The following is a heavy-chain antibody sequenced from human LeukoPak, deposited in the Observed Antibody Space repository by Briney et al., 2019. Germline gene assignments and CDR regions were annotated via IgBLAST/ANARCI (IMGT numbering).Heavy chain of an antibody. D-gene: IGHD2-2*02. V-gene: IGHV3-9*01. CDR2: ISWNSGSI. Sequence: GGSLRLSCAASGFTFDDYAMHWVRQAPGKGLEWVSGISWNSGSIGYADSVKGRFTISRDNAKNSLYLQMNSLRAEDTALYYRAKDMQDIVVVPAAIGFDYWGQGTLVTVSS. CDR3: AKDMQDIVVVPAAIGFDY. CDR1: GFTFDDYA. J-gene: IGHJ4*02.